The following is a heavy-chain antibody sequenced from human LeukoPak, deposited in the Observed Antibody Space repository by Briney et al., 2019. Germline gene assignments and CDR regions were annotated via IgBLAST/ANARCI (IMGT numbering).Heavy chain of an antibody. CDR3: ARERREYSYGSFIGDY. CDR2: ISGYNGNT. V-gene: IGHV1-18*01. J-gene: IGHJ4*02. D-gene: IGHD5-18*01. CDR1: GYTFTSYH. Sequence: ASVKVSCKASGYTFTSYHITWVRQAPGQGLEWMGWISGYNGNTNYAQKFQGRVTMTRDTSISTAYMELSRLKSDDTALYYCARERREYSYGSFIGDYWGQGTLVTVSS.